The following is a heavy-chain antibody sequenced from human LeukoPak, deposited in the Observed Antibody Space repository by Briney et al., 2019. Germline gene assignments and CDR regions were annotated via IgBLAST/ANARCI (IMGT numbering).Heavy chain of an antibody. CDR1: GFTFDDYA. CDR3: VQGQDIGGRYERGWFDP. V-gene: IGHV3-43*02. D-gene: IGHD6-19*01. J-gene: IGHJ5*02. CDR2: ISGDGGNT. Sequence: PGGSLRLSCAASGFTFDDYAMHWIRQAPGKGLEWVSLISGDGGNTHYADSVKGRFTISRDNSKNSLYLQMNSLRTEDTAFYYCVQGQDIGGRYERGWFDPWGQGTLVTVSS.